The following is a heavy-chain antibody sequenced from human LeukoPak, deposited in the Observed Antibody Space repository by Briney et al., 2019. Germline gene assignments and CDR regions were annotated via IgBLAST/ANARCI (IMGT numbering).Heavy chain of an antibody. D-gene: IGHD3-10*01. CDR3: AKVPYSDYGSGRPPFMDV. J-gene: IGHJ6*02. CDR1: GFTFSNYA. CDR2: ISDSGGST. V-gene: IGHV3-23*01. Sequence: PGGSLRLSGAASGFTFSNYAMSWVRQAPGKGLEWVSTISDSGGSTYYADSVKGRFTISRDNSKNTLYLQMNSLRAEDTAIHYCAKVPYSDYGSGRPPFMDVWGQGTTVAVSS.